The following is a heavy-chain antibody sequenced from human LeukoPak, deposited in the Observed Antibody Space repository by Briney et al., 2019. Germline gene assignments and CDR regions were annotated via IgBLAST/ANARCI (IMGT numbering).Heavy chain of an antibody. CDR1: GGSISSGYY. D-gene: IGHD3-22*01. CDR2: IYHSGST. J-gene: IGHJ4*02. V-gene: IGHV4-38-2*02. CDR3: ARDWNYYDSSGYLDYFDY. Sequence: KPSQTLSLTCTVSGGSISSGYYWGWIRQPPGKGLEWIGSIYHSGSTYYNPSLKSRVTISVDTSKNQFSLKLSSVTAADTAVYYCARDWNYYDSSGYLDYFDYWGQGTLVTVSS.